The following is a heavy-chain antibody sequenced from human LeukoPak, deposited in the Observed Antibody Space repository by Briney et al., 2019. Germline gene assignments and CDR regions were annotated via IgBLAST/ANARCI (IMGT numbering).Heavy chain of an antibody. CDR2: IRYDGSNK. CDR1: GFTFSSYG. J-gene: IGHJ6*03. D-gene: IGHD5-12*01. CDR3: ARDPYSGGYGTYYYYYMDV. Sequence: PGGSLRLSCAASGFTFSSYGMHWVRQAPGKGLEWVAFIRYDGSNKYYADSVKGRFTISRDNSKNTLYLQMNSLGPEDTAVYYCARDPYSGGYGTYYYYYMDVWGKGTTVTISS. V-gene: IGHV3-30*02.